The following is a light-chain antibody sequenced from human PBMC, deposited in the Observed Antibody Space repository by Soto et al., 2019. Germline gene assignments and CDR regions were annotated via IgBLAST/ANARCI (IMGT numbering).Light chain of an antibody. V-gene: IGKV2-28*01. Sequence: DIVMTQSPLSLPVTPGEPASISCRSSQSLLHSNGYNYLDWYLQKPGQSQQLLIYLGSNRASGVPDRCSGSGAGKHFKLKISRVEAEDVGVYYCMQALQALRTFGQGTKVEIK. CDR3: MQALQALRT. CDR1: QSLLHSNGYNY. CDR2: LGS. J-gene: IGKJ1*01.